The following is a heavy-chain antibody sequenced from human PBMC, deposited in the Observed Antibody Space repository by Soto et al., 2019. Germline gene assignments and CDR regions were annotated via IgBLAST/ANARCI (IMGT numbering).Heavy chain of an antibody. CDR2: ISAYNGNT. CDR1: GCTFASYC. CDR3: ASAYYYDSSGYGDAFDI. Sequence: ASLKLSCKSSGCTFASYCIIFVLRKAVQVLEWMGWISAYNGNTNYAQKLQGRVTMTTDTSTSTAYMELRSLRSDDTAVYYCASAYYYDSSGYGDAFDIWGQGTMVTGSS. V-gene: IGHV1-18*01. D-gene: IGHD3-22*01. J-gene: IGHJ3*02.